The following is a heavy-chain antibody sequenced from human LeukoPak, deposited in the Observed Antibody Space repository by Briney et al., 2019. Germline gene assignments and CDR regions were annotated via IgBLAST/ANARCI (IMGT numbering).Heavy chain of an antibody. Sequence: GGSLRLSCAASGFTFSSYAMNWVRQAPGKGLEWVSSISSSSSYIYYADSVKGRFTISRDNAKNSLYLQMNSLRAEDTAVYYCARDWVGDCSGGSCYYFDYWGQGTLVTVSS. V-gene: IGHV3-21*01. D-gene: IGHD2-15*01. J-gene: IGHJ4*02. CDR1: GFTFSSYA. CDR3: ARDWVGDCSGGSCYYFDY. CDR2: ISSSSSYI.